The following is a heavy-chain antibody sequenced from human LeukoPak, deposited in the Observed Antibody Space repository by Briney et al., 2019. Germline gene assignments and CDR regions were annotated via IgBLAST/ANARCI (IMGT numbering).Heavy chain of an antibody. Sequence: GGSLRLSCAASGFTFSSYTMSWVRQAPGKGLEWVSTITTSDGNTYYADSVKGRYTVSRDNSKNTLFLQMNSLRAEDTAVYYCAKDGGLWVSAHWGDSWGRGTLVTVSS. J-gene: IGHJ4*02. CDR1: GFTFSSYT. CDR2: ITTSDGNT. V-gene: IGHV3-23*01. D-gene: IGHD7-27*01. CDR3: AKDGGLWVSAHWGDS.